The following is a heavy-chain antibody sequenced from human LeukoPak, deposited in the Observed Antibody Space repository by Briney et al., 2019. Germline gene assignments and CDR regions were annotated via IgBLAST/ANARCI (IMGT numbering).Heavy chain of an antibody. V-gene: IGHV3-48*01. CDR1: GFTFSSYS. CDR3: ARGLSY. Sequence: PGGSLRLSCAASGFTFSSYSLNWVRQAPGKGLEWISFISSNGKTIYYADSVTGRFTISRDNAKNSLYLQMNSLRAEDTAVYYCARGLSYWGQGTLVTVSS. CDR2: ISSNGKTI. J-gene: IGHJ4*02.